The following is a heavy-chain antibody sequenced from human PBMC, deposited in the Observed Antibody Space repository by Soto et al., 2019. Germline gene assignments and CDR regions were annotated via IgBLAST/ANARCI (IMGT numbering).Heavy chain of an antibody. V-gene: IGHV1-18*01. Sequence: QVQLVQSGAEVKKPGASVKVSCKASGYTFTSYGISWVRQAPGQGLEWMGWISAYNGNTNYAQKLQGRGTMTTDTXRSTDYMELRSLRSDDTAVYYCARDRATRGAVAVYYWGQGTLVTVSS. CDR2: ISAYNGNT. CDR1: GYTFTSYG. J-gene: IGHJ4*02. D-gene: IGHD6-19*01. CDR3: ARDRATRGAVAVYY.